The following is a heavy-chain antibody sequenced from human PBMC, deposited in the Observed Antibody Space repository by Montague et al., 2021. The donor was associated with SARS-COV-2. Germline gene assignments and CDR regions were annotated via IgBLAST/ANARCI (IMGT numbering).Heavy chain of an antibody. J-gene: IGHJ4*02. CDR3: ARGRYSSSWYGTKYYFDY. CDR1: SGSFSGYY. D-gene: IGHD6-13*01. V-gene: IGHV4-34*01. CDR2: ITHSGST. Sequence: SETLSLTCAVYSGSFSGYYWSWIRQPPGKGLEWIGEITHSGSTNYNPSLKSRVTISLDTSTNQFSLKLSSVTAADTAVYYCARGRYSSSWYGTKYYFDYWGQGTLVTVSS.